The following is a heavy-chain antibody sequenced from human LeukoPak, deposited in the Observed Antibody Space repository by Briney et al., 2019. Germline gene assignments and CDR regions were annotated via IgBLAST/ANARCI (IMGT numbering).Heavy chain of an antibody. CDR2: INPIFGTA. Sequence: SVKVSCKASGGTFSSYAISWVRQAPGQGLEWMGGINPIFGTANYAQKFQGRVTITADESTSTAYMELSSLRSEDTAVYYCAKSIFHSSSWSLYYHYMDVWGKGTTVTVSS. J-gene: IGHJ6*03. V-gene: IGHV1-69*13. CDR1: GGTFSSYA. D-gene: IGHD6-13*01. CDR3: AKSIFHSSSWSLYYHYMDV.